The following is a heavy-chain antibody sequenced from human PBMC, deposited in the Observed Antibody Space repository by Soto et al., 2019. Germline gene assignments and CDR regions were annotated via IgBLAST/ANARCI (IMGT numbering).Heavy chain of an antibody. CDR3: AKDRVEAGTSLDWGGDGTDV. Sequence: PVGSLRLSCAASGFTFSSYGMHWVRQAPGKGLEWVAVISYDGSNKYYADSVKGRFTISRDNSKNTLYLQMNSLRAEDTAVYYCAKDRVEAGTSLDWGGDGTDVWGQGTTVTVSS. CDR2: ISYDGSNK. CDR1: GFTFSSYG. V-gene: IGHV3-30*18. D-gene: IGHD2-21*01. J-gene: IGHJ6*02.